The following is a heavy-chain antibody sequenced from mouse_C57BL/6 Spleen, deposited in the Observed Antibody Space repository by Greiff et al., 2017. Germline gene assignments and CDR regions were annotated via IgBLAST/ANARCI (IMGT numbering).Heavy chain of an antibody. J-gene: IGHJ4*01. CDR1: GYTFTSYW. Sequence: QVQLQQPGAELVRPGSSVKLSCKASGYTFTSYWMDWVKQRPGQGLEWIGNIYPSDSETHYNQKFKDKATLTVDTSSSTAYMQLSSLTSEDSAVYYCARGGWFYAMDYWGQGTSVTVSS. CDR3: ARGGWFYAMDY. V-gene: IGHV1-61*01. D-gene: IGHD2-3*01. CDR2: IYPSDSET.